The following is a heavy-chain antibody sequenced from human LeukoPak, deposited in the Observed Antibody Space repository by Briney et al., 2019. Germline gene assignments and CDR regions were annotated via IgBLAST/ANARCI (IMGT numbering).Heavy chain of an antibody. CDR3: AKWGDYDILTGYYDSDF. J-gene: IGHJ4*02. Sequence: GGSLRLSCAASVYSLNTYAMHWARHARGKGLEGVTLIWHDASHTLYTDSVKGRFTISRDNSKNTLYVEMNTLRAEDTAVYYCAKWGDYDILTGYYDSDFWGQGTLVTVSS. CDR1: VYSLNTYA. V-gene: IGHV3-33*06. D-gene: IGHD3-9*01. CDR2: IWHDASHT.